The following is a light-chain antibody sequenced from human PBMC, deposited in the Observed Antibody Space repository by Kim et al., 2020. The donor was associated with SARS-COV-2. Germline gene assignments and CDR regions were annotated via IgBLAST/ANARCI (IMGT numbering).Light chain of an antibody. CDR1: NIGRKS. CDR2: YDS. Sequence: SYELTQPPSVSVAPGKTAGITCGGNNIGRKSVHWYQQKPGQAPVLVIYYDSDRPSGIPERFSGSNSGNTATLTISRVEAGDEADYYCQVWDSNSDHSEVF. V-gene: IGLV3-21*01. CDR3: QVWDSNSDHSEV. J-gene: IGLJ3*02.